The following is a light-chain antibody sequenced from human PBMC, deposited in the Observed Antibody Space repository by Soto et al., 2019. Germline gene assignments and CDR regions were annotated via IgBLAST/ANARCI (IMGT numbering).Light chain of an antibody. CDR1: QGLNRN. J-gene: IGKJ1*01. CDR3: HEYNTWPWT. CDR2: GAS. V-gene: IGKV3-15*01. Sequence: ETVMKQSPATVSVSPGETATLSCRTSQGLNRNLAWYQQKLGQAPRVLIYGASTRATGIPARFSGSGSGTEFILTISSLQSEDFAVYYCHEYNTWPWTFGQGTKVAIK.